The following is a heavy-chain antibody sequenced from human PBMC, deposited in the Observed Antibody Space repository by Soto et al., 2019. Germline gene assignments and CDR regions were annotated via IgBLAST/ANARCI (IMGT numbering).Heavy chain of an antibody. J-gene: IGHJ4*02. Sequence: PSEPMSLTCTVSGGSISSYYWSWIRQPPGKGLEWIGYIYYSGSTNYNPSLKSRVTISVDTSKNQFSLKLSSVTAADTAVYYCARGYEIFDYWGQGTLVTVSS. CDR1: GGSISSYY. D-gene: IGHD2-2*01. V-gene: IGHV4-59*01. CDR2: IYYSGST. CDR3: ARGYEIFDY.